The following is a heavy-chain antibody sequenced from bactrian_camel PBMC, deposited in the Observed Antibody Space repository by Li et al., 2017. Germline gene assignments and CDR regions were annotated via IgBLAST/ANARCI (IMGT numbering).Heavy chain of an antibody. V-gene: IGHV3S53*01. CDR2: IMKNGQL. CDR1: GHRYSTCA. D-gene: IGHD1*01. Sequence: HVQLVESGGGSVEAGGSLRLSCVTSGHRYSTCAMGWFRQAPGKEREVVSRIMKNGQLWYSDSVHGRFAISQDNAKNVVSLQMNNLRPEDSAVYYCNTLPSRHDDIGCYSQEWGQGTQVTVS. J-gene: IGHJ4*01. CDR3: NTLPSRHDDIGCYSQE.